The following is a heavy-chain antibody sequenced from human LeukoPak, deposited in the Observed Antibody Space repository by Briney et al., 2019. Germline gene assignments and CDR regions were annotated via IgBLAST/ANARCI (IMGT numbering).Heavy chain of an antibody. CDR3: ARVGYSYEEFDY. V-gene: IGHV4-61*02. D-gene: IGHD5-18*01. Sequence: PSQTLSLTCTVSGNSISSGDNYWSWIRQPAGKGLEWIGRIYTSGSTNYNPSLKSRVTISVDTSKNQFSLKLSSVTAADTAAYYCARVGYSYEEFDYWGQGTLVTVSS. J-gene: IGHJ4*02. CDR2: IYTSGST. CDR1: GNSISSGDNY.